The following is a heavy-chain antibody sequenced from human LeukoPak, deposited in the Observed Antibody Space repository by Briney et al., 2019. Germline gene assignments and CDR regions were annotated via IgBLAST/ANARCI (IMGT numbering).Heavy chain of an antibody. J-gene: IGHJ4*02. CDR1: GGSISSYY. D-gene: IGHD3-22*01. Sequence: PSETLSLTCTVSGGSISSYYWSWIRQPPGKGLEWIGYIYYSGSTNYNPSLKSRVTIPVDKSKNQFSLKLSSVTAADTAVYYCARQRFDYYDSSGYYYGFDYWGQGTLVTVSS. V-gene: IGHV4-59*01. CDR3: ARQRFDYYDSSGYYYGFDY. CDR2: IYYSGST.